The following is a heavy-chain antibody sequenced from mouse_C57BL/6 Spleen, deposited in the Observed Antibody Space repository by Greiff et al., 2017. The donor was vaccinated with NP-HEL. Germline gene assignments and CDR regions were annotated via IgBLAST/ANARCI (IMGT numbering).Heavy chain of an antibody. J-gene: IGHJ1*03. V-gene: IGHV1-55*01. Sequence: QVQLQQPGAELVKPGASVKMSCKASGYTFTSYWITWVKQRPGQGLEWIGDIYPGSGSTNYNEKFKSKATLTVDTSSSTAYLQLSSLASEDSAVYYCARGEYEYGWYFDVWGTGTTVTVSS. CDR3: ARGEYEYGWYFDV. CDR1: GYTFTSYW. CDR2: IYPGSGST. D-gene: IGHD2-4*01.